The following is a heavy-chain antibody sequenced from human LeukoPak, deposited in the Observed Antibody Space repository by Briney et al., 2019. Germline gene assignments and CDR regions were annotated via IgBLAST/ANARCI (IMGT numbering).Heavy chain of an antibody. V-gene: IGHV1-69*13. J-gene: IGHJ4*02. CDR3: ARGQKYYYDSSGYSGYYFDY. CDR2: IIPIFGTA. CDR1: GGTFSSYA. D-gene: IGHD3-22*01. Sequence: SVKVSCKASGGTFSSYAISWVRQAPGQGLEWMGGIIPIFGTANYAQKFQGRVTITADESTSTAYMELSSLRSEDTAVYYCARGQKYYYDSSGYSGYYFDYWGQGTLVTVSS.